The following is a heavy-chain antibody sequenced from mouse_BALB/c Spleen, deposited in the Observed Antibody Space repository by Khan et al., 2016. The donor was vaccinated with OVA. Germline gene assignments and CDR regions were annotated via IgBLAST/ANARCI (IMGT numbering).Heavy chain of an antibody. CDR3: ARELFTTVVATPFAY. CDR2: ISSGGSYT. D-gene: IGHD1-1*01. V-gene: IGHV5-9-3*01. J-gene: IGHJ3*01. CDR1: GFTFSNYA. Sequence: EVELVESGGGLVKPGGSLKLSCAVSGFTFSNYAMSWVRQTPEKRLEWVATISSGGSYTYYPDSVQGRFTISRDNAKNTLYLQMSSLRSEDTAIYNCARELFTTVVATPFAYWDQGTLVTVSA.